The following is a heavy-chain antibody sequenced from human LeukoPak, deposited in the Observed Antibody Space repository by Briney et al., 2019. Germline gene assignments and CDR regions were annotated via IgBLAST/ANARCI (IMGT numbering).Heavy chain of an antibody. Sequence: ASVKVSCKASGYAFTGYYMHWVRQAPGQGLEWMGWINPNSGGTNYAQKFQGRVTMTRDTSISTAYMELSRLRSDDTAVYYCVRLQPYNSPDFWGQGTLVTVSS. CDR3: VRLQPYNSPDF. J-gene: IGHJ4*02. V-gene: IGHV1-2*02. D-gene: IGHD1-14*01. CDR2: INPNSGGT. CDR1: GYAFTGYY.